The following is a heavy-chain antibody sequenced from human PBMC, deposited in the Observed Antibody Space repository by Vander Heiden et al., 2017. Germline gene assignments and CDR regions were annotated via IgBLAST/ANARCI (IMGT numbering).Heavy chain of an antibody. D-gene: IGHD4-4*01. V-gene: IGHV3-30*18. Sequence: QGQLVESGGGVVQPGKSLRLSCAASGFTFSSYGMHWVRQAPGKGLEWVAVISYDGRKKYYADSVKGRFTISRENSNNMLYVQMNSLRAEDTAVYYCVKSYSNYDYYYYGVYVWGQGTTVTVSS. CDR1: GFTFSSYG. CDR3: VKSYSNYDYYYYGVYV. CDR2: ISYDGRKK. J-gene: IGHJ6*02.